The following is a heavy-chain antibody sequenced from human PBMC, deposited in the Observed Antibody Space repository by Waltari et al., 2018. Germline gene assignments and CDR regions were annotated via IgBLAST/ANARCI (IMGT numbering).Heavy chain of an antibody. V-gene: IGHV3-48*03. D-gene: IGHD3-10*01. Sequence: EVQLVESGGGLVQPGGSLRLSCAASGFPFSSYERNWVRQAPGKGLEWVSYISSGGSNIFYAESVKGRFTISRDNAKNSLYLQMNSLRVEDTAVYYCTRERSVTGKGNLDYWGQGTLVTVSS. CDR2: ISSGGSNI. CDR1: GFPFSSYE. CDR3: TRERSVTGKGNLDY. J-gene: IGHJ4*02.